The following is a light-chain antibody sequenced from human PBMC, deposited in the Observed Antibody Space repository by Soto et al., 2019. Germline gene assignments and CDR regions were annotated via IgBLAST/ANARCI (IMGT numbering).Light chain of an antibody. CDR1: QSISSW. Sequence: DIQFTQSPSFLSASVGDRVTITFRASQSISSWLAWYQQKPGKAPKLLIYAASSLQSGVPSRFSGSGSGTDFTLTISSLQPEDFATYYCQQANSFPFTFGQGTRLEIK. CDR3: QQANSFPFT. CDR2: AAS. V-gene: IGKV1-12*01. J-gene: IGKJ5*01.